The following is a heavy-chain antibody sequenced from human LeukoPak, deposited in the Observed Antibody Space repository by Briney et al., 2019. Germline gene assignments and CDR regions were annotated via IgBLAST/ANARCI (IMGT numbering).Heavy chain of an antibody. J-gene: IGHJ4*02. CDR3: ARAHEALLWFRELLFDY. V-gene: IGHV1-18*01. Sequence: ASVKVSCKASGYTFTSYSISWVRQAPGQGLEWMGWISAYNGNTNYAQKLQGRVTMTTDTSTSTAYVELRSLRSDDTAVYYCARAHEALLWFRELLFDYWGRGTLVTVSS. D-gene: IGHD3-10*01. CDR1: GYTFTSYS. CDR2: ISAYNGNT.